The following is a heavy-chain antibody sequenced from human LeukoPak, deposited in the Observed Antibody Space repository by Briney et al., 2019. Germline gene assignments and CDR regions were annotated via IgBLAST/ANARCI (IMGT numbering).Heavy chain of an antibody. CDR1: GGSFSGYY. V-gene: IGHV4-34*01. CDR2: INHSANT. J-gene: IGHJ4*02. D-gene: IGHD5-12*01. CDR3: ARGRYSGFFDY. Sequence: PSETLSLTCVVYGGSFSGYYWTWIRQPPGKGLEWIGEINHSANTHYNPSLKSRVTISLDTSKSQFSLNLSSVTAAGTGVFYCARGRYSGFFDYWGQGTLVTVSS.